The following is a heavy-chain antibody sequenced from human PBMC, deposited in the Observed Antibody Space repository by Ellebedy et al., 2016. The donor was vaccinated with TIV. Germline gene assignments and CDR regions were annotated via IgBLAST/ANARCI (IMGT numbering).Heavy chain of an antibody. CDR2: ISGSGGST. V-gene: IGHV3-23*01. Sequence: GESLKISCAASGLTFSSYAMSWVRQAPGKGLEWVSAISGSGGSTYYADSVKGRFAISRDNSKNTLYLQMNSLRAEDTAVYYCARDRSMDVWGQGTLVTVSS. CDR3: ARDRSMDV. CDR1: GLTFSSYA. J-gene: IGHJ4*02. D-gene: IGHD2-8*01.